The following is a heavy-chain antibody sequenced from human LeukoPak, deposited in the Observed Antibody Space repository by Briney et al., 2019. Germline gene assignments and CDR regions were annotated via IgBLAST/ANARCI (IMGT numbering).Heavy chain of an antibody. V-gene: IGHV3-7*01. CDR3: ARDRGYSNFDY. D-gene: IGHD4-11*01. CDR1: GFGFSNYW. J-gene: IGHJ4*02. Sequence: GSLRLSCAASGFGFSNYWMSWVRQAPGKGLEWVANMNADGSEKNYFDSVKGRFTISRDNAQDSLYLQMNSLRAEDTAVYYCARDRGYSNFDYWAREPCSPSPQ. CDR2: MNADGSEK.